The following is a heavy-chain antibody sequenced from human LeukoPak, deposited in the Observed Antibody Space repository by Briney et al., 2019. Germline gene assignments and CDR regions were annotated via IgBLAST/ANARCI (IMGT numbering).Heavy chain of an antibody. CDR1: GYTLTSYD. V-gene: IGHV1-8*01. J-gene: IGHJ4*02. D-gene: IGHD1-26*01. CDR2: MNPNSGKT. CDR3: ARDTEVGGTVALGFDY. Sequence: ASVKVSCKASGYTLTSYDINWVRQATGQGLEWMGWMNPNSGKTGYAQKFQGRITITRNTSISTAYMELSSLRSEDTAVYYCARDTEVGGTVALGFDYWGQGTLVTVSS.